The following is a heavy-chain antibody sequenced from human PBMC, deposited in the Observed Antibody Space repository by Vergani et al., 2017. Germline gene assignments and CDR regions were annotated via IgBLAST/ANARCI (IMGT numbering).Heavy chain of an antibody. CDR1: GFTFSGSA. D-gene: IGHD1-1*01. CDR3: TRLKEGRNDDNYYYYYGMDV. Sequence: EVQLVESGGGLVQPGGSLKLSCAASGFTFSGSAMHWVRQAPGKGLEWVGRIRSKANSYATAYAASVKGRFTISRDDSKNTAYLQMNSLKTEDTAVYYCTRLKEGRNDDNYYYYYGMDVWGQGTTVTVSS. J-gene: IGHJ6*02. V-gene: IGHV3-73*02. CDR2: IRSKANSYAT.